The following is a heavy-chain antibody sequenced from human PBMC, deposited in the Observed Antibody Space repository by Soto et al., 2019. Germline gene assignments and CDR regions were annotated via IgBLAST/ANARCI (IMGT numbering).Heavy chain of an antibody. CDR1: GGTFNTYA. Sequence: QVQLVQSGAEMKKPGSSVKVSCQSSGGTFNTYAMNWVRQAPGQGPEWMGAISPMFRAANYAPTFQGRVTITADESPGTSYMQLTSLTSEDTALYFCAREVQVHTPAFVYWGQGTLVTVSS. J-gene: IGHJ4*02. CDR2: ISPMFRAA. V-gene: IGHV1-69*19. D-gene: IGHD3-10*01. CDR3: AREVQVHTPAFVY.